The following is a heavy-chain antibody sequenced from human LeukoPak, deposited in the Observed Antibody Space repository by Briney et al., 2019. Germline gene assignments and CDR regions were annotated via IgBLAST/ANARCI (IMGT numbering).Heavy chain of an antibody. Sequence: SETLSLTCTVSGGSIGSSGYYWGWIRQPPGKGLAWIGSIHYSESTYYNPSLKSRVTISLDTSKNHFSLKLSSVAAADTAVYYCARAPYYYGSGSYYFDYWGQGTLVTVSS. CDR3: ARAPYYYGSGSYYFDY. J-gene: IGHJ4*02. CDR1: GGSIGSSGYY. V-gene: IGHV4-39*07. CDR2: IHYSEST. D-gene: IGHD3-10*01.